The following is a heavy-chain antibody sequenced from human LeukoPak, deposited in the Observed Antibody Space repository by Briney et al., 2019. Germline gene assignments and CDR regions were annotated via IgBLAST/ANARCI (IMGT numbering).Heavy chain of an antibody. V-gene: IGHV1-3*01. D-gene: IGHD2-15*01. J-gene: IGHJ6*02. CDR3: ARVLLGYCSGGSCYGEFYYGMDV. CDR2: INAGNGNT. CDR1: GYTFTSYA. Sequence: ASVKVSCKASGYTFTSYAMHWVRQAPGQRLEWMGWINAGNGNTKYSQKFRGRVTITRDTSASTAYMELSSLRSEDTAVYYCARVLLGYCSGGSCYGEFYYGMDVWGQGTTVTVSS.